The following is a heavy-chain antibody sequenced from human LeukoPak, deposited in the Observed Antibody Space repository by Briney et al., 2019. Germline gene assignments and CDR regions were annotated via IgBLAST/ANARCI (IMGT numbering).Heavy chain of an antibody. Sequence: PGGSLRPSCAASGFTFSSYAMHWVRQAPGKGLEWVAVISYDGSNKYYADSVKGRFTISRDNSKNTLYLQMNSLRAEDTAVYYCARSIVGASDFYYYGMDVWGQGTTVTVSS. D-gene: IGHD1-26*01. CDR2: ISYDGSNK. J-gene: IGHJ6*02. CDR3: ARSIVGASDFYYYGMDV. V-gene: IGHV3-30-3*01. CDR1: GFTFSSYA.